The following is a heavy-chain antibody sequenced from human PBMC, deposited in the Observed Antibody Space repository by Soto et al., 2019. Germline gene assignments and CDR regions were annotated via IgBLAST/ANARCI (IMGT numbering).Heavy chain of an antibody. CDR1: GFIFSTYN. Sequence: QVQLVESGGGVVQPGRSLRLSCAASGFIFSTYNIHWVRQAPGKGLEWVAVTTFDGINKYNADSVKGRFTISRDASKKTVYLQMNSLTTEDTAVYFCARETDGMDVWGQGTTVTVSS. CDR2: TTFDGINK. CDR3: ARETDGMDV. J-gene: IGHJ6*02. V-gene: IGHV3-30-3*01.